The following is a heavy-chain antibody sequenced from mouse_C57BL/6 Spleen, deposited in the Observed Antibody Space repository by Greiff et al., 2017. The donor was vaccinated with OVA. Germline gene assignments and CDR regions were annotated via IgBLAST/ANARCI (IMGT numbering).Heavy chain of an antibody. D-gene: IGHD4-1*01. Sequence: QVQLQQPGAELVKPGASVKMSCKASGYTFTSYWITWVKQRPGQGLEWIGDLYPGSGSTNYNEKFKSKATLTVDTSSSTAYMQLSSLTSEDSAVYYCARAGTGYAMDYWGQGTSVTVSS. J-gene: IGHJ4*01. V-gene: IGHV1-55*01. CDR1: GYTFTSYW. CDR3: ARAGTGYAMDY. CDR2: LYPGSGST.